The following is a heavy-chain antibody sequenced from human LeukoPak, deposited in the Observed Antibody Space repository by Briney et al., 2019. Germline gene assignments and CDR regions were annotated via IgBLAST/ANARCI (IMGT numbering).Heavy chain of an antibody. V-gene: IGHV4-34*01. CDR2: INHSGST. Sequence: SETLSLTCAVYGGSFSGYYWGWIRQPPGKGLEWIGEINHSGSTNYNPSLKSRVTISVDTSKNQFSLKLSSVTAADTAVYYCASTGARYYYDSSGPRPLGYWGQGTLVTVSS. D-gene: IGHD3-22*01. CDR1: GGSFSGYY. J-gene: IGHJ4*02. CDR3: ASTGARYYYDSSGPRPLGY.